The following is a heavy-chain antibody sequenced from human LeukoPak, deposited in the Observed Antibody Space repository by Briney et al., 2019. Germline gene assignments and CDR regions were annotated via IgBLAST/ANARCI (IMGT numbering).Heavy chain of an antibody. Sequence: GGSLRLSCASSGFTFSSYAMHWVSQAPGKGLEWVAVISYDGSNKYYADSVKGRFTISRDNSKNTLYLQMNSLRAEDTAVYYCARDLLSDSGYWGQGTLVTVSS. CDR3: ARDLLSDSGY. CDR2: ISYDGSNK. D-gene: IGHD2/OR15-2a*01. V-gene: IGHV3-30*04. CDR1: GFTFSSYA. J-gene: IGHJ4*02.